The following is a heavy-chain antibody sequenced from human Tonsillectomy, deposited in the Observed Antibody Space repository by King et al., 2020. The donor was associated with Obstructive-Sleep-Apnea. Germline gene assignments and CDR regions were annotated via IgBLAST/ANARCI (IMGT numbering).Heavy chain of an antibody. CDR3: AREGGLGYYFDY. J-gene: IGHJ4*02. D-gene: IGHD3-16*01. V-gene: IGHV4-31*03. CDR1: GGSISSGGYY. Sequence: QLQESGPGLVKPSQTLSLTCTVSGGSISSGGYYWSWIRQPPGKGLEWIGYIYYSGSTYYNPSLKSRVTISVDTSKNQFSLKLSSVTAADTAVYYCAREGGLGYYFDYWGQGTLVTVSS. CDR2: IYYSGST.